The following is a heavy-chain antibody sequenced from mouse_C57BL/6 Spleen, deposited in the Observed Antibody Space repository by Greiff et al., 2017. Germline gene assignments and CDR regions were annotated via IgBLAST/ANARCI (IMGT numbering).Heavy chain of an antibody. J-gene: IGHJ4*01. CDR1: GYTFTSYW. CDR3: ARSRCYGSSAGAMDY. D-gene: IGHD1-1*01. CDR2: IDPADSYT. V-gene: IGHV1-50*01. Sequence: QVQLKQPGAELVKPGASVKLSCKASGYTFTSYWMQWVKQRPGQGLEWIGEIDPADSYTTYNQKFKGKATLTVDTASSTAYMQLSSVTSEDSAVYYCARSRCYGSSAGAMDYWGQGTSVTVSS.